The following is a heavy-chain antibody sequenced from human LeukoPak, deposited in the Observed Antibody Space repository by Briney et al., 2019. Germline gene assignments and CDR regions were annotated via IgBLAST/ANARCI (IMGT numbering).Heavy chain of an antibody. J-gene: IGHJ6*02. V-gene: IGHV4-4*02. CDR1: GVSIDSTNW. CDR2: IHHDGRI. D-gene: IGHD6-19*01. Sequence: PSETLSLTCDVSGVSIDSTNWRNWVRQPPGKGLEWIGEIHHDGRINYNPSLKSRVTISVDTSKNQFSLKLSSVTAADTAVYYCARVGAGVAGVRRLSGMDVWGQGTTVTVSS. CDR3: ARVGAGVAGVRRLSGMDV.